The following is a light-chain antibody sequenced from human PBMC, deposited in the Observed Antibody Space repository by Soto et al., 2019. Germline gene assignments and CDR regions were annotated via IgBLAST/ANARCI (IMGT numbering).Light chain of an antibody. CDR1: RSNIGTYP. Sequence: QPVLTQSPSASATPGQRVTISCSGSRSNIGTYPVHWYQQLPGTAPTLLIFRNHQRPSGVPARFSGSKSGTSASLAISGPQSEDEADYYCAAWDDSMRAVVFGGGTKVTVL. V-gene: IGLV1-44*01. CDR2: RNH. CDR3: AAWDDSMRAVV. J-gene: IGLJ2*01.